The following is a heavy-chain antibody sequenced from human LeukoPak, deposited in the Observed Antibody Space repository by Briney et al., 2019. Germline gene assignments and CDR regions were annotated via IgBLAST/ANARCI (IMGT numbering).Heavy chain of an antibody. CDR1: GGTFSSYA. CDR2: IIPIFGTA. Sequence: GASVKVSCKASGGTFSSYAISWVRQAPGQGLEWMGGIIPIFGTANYAQKFQGRVTITADKSTSTAYMELSSLRSEDTAVYYCARGKTTVYCGGDCYAFDYWGQGSLVTVSS. D-gene: IGHD2-21*02. CDR3: ARGKTTVYCGGDCYAFDY. J-gene: IGHJ4*02. V-gene: IGHV1-69*06.